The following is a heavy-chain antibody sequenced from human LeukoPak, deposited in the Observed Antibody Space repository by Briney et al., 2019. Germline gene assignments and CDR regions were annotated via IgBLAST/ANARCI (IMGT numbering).Heavy chain of an antibody. CDR2: IYSGGST. V-gene: IGHV3-66*01. D-gene: IGHD2-2*01. Sequence: GGSLRLSCAAPGFTVSNNYMTWVRQAPGKGLEWVSLIYSGGSTYYADSVKGRFTISRDNSKNTVYLQMNSLRAEDTAVYYCAGGFCSSTSCYDSPPFDYWGQGTLVTVSS. CDR3: AGGFCSSTSCYDSPPFDY. CDR1: GFTVSNNY. J-gene: IGHJ4*02.